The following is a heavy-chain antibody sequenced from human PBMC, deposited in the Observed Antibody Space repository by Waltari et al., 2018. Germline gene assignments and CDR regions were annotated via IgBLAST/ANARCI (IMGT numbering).Heavy chain of an antibody. D-gene: IGHD1-1*01. J-gene: IGHJ4*02. Sequence: EVQVVESGGGLVQPGRSLRLSCAGSGFTFDDFAMHWVRQAPGKGLEWVSGISYNSCSIYYADSVSGRFTVSRDNAKNSLYLQMNSLTVDDTALYYCAKDMSPYTSSQDFDSWGQGTLVIVSS. V-gene: IGHV3-9*01. CDR2: ISYNSCSI. CDR1: GFTFDDFA. CDR3: AKDMSPYTSSQDFDS.